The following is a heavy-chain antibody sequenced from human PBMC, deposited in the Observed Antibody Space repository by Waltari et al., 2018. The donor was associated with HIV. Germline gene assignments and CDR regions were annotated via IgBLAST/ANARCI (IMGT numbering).Heavy chain of an antibody. Sequence: QVQLQQWGAGLVKPSETLSLTCAVYGGSFSGYYWSWIRQPPGKGLEWIGEINHSGSTNYNPSLKSRVTISVDTSKNQFSLKLSSVTAADTAVYYCARGKIVAGGPPWYFDLWGRGTLVTVSS. V-gene: IGHV4-34*01. CDR1: GGSFSGYY. CDR3: ARGKIVAGGPPWYFDL. J-gene: IGHJ2*01. CDR2: INHSGST. D-gene: IGHD3-22*01.